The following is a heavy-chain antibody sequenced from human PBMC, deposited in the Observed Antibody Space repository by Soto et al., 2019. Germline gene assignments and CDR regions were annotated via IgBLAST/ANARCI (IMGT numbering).Heavy chain of an antibody. D-gene: IGHD4-17*01. V-gene: IGHV3-30*18. J-gene: IGHJ5*02. Sequence: QVQLVESGGGVVQPGRSLRLSCAASGFSFSSYGMYWVRQAPGKGPEWVALTTYDGSNEDYADSVKGRCTIARDNSKSTLYLQMNTLRVEDTAVYYCVKDLAVPKSDPWGQGTLVTVSS. CDR3: VKDLAVPKSDP. CDR1: GFSFSSYG. CDR2: TTYDGSNE.